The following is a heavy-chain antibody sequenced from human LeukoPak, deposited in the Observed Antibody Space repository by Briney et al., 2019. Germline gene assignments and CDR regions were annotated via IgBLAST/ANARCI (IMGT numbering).Heavy chain of an antibody. CDR3: TRPTVATNS. J-gene: IGHJ4*02. CDR1: WFTFSGSA. CDR2: IRSKGDNHAT. Sequence: GGSLKLSCEASWFTFSGSAIHWVRQASGKGLEWIGRIRSKGDNHATAYAASVEGRFTISRNDSTNTAYLQMNRLTTDDTGTDYCTRPTVATNSWGQGTLVTVSS. V-gene: IGHV3-73*01. D-gene: IGHD4-17*01.